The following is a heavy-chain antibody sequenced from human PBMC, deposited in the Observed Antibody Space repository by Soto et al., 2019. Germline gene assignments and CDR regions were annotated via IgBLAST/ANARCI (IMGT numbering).Heavy chain of an antibody. CDR3: AREEATYYDILTGLTFDY. J-gene: IGHJ4*02. Sequence: QVQLVQSGAEVKKPGSSVKVSCKASGGTFSSYTISWVRQAPGQGLEWMGRIIPILGIANYAQKFQGRVTMTADKSTSTAYMELSSLRSEDTAVYYCAREEATYYDILTGLTFDYWGQGTLVTVSS. D-gene: IGHD3-9*01. V-gene: IGHV1-69*08. CDR2: IIPILGIA. CDR1: GGTFSSYT.